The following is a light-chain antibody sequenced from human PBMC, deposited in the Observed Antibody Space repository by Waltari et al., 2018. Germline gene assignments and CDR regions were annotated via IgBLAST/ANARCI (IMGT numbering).Light chain of an antibody. J-gene: IGLJ3*02. V-gene: IGLV2-14*03. Sequence: QSALTQPASVSGSPGQSITISCTGTSSDVGGYDYVTWYRQYPGKAPKLIVYDVNKRPLGVSNRFSGSKSGNTASLTISGLQADDEADYFCISYTSASSNTLVFGGGTKLSVL. CDR3: ISYTSASSNTLV. CDR1: SSDVGGYDY. CDR2: DVN.